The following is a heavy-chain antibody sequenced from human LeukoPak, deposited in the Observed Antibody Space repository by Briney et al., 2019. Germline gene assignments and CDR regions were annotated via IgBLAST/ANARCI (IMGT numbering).Heavy chain of an antibody. CDR1: RFTFSSYG. CDR3: AKDYSWNYGDGFDY. J-gene: IGHJ4*02. CDR2: ISSSSSTI. Sequence: GGSLRLSCAASRFTFSSYGMHWVRQAPGKGLEWVSYISSSSSTIYYADSVKGRFTISRDNSKNTLYLQMNSLRAENTAVYYCAKDYSWNYGDGFDYWGQGTLVTVSS. V-gene: IGHV3-48*01. D-gene: IGHD1-7*01.